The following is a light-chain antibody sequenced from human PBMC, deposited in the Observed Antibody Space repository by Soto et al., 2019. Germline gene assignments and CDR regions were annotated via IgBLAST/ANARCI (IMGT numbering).Light chain of an antibody. CDR1: QGVSSF. CDR2: TIS. Sequence: IQLTQSPSSLSASVGDRVTITCRASQGVSSFLAWYQQKPGKAPKLLIYTISTLQSGVPSRFSGSGSGTDFTLTISSLQPEDFATYYCQQYNNWPPQITFGQGTRLEIK. V-gene: IGKV1-9*01. CDR3: QQYNNWPPQIT. J-gene: IGKJ5*01.